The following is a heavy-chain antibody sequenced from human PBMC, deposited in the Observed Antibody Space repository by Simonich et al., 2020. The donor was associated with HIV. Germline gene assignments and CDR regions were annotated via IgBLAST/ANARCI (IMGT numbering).Heavy chain of an antibody. D-gene: IGHD3-10*01. J-gene: IGHJ4*02. CDR1: GYSFNTNP. Sequence: QVQLVQSGSELKKPGASVTVSCKASGYSFNTNPMNWVRQAPGQGVAWRGLINPNTGNQAEAQGFTGRFFLALDTSARTAFLQINSLKAEDTAVYFCAREGGRGSITMVRPRAFDSWGQGTLVTVSS. CDR3: AREGGRGSITMVRPRAFDS. CDR2: INPNTGNQ. V-gene: IGHV7-4-1*02.